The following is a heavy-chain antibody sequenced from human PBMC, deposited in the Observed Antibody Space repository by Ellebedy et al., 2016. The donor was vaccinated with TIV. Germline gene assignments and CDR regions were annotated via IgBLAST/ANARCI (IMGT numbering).Heavy chain of an antibody. D-gene: IGHD2-15*01. CDR3: ARRTLEGYSRGGDAFDI. Sequence: PGGSLRLSCRGSGYSFTSKSIGWVRQMPGKGLEWMGIIYPIDSDPTYSPSFQGQVTISADKSISTAYLQWSSLKASDTAMYYCARRTLEGYSRGGDAFDIWGQGTMVTVSS. J-gene: IGHJ3*02. CDR1: GYSFTSKS. CDR2: IYPIDSDP. V-gene: IGHV5-51*01.